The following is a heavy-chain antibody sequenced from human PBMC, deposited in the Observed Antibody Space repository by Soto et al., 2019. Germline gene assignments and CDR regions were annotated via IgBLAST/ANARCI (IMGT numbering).Heavy chain of an antibody. Sequence: AGGSLRLSCAASGFTFSSYAMSWVRQAPGKGLEWVSAISGSGGSTYYADSVKGRFTISRDNSKNTLYLQMNSLRAEDTAVYYCAKAPDSPYYYDSSGPPISDYWGQGTLVTVSS. V-gene: IGHV3-23*01. J-gene: IGHJ4*02. CDR3: AKAPDSPYYYDSSGPPISDY. D-gene: IGHD3-22*01. CDR2: ISGSGGST. CDR1: GFTFSSYA.